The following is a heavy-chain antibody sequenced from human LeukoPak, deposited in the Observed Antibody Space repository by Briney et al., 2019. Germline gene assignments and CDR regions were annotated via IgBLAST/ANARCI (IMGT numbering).Heavy chain of an antibody. Sequence: SETLSLTCTVSGDSISSGGYYWPWLRQQPGTGLEWIGYIYYSGSPTYNPSLKSRVTISVDTSKNQFSLKLSSVTAADTAVYYCARESPVHYYGSGSSFDYWGQGTLVTVSS. CDR3: ARESPVHYYGSGSSFDY. CDR1: GDSISSGGYY. V-gene: IGHV4-31*03. J-gene: IGHJ4*02. CDR2: IYYSGSP. D-gene: IGHD3-10*01.